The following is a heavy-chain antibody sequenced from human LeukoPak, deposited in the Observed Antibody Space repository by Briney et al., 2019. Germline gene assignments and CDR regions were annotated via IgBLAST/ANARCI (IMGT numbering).Heavy chain of an antibody. CDR1: GYTFTSYD. Sequence: ASVKVSCKASGYTFTSYDINWVRQATGQGLEWMGWMNPNSGNTGYAQKFKGRVTMTRNTSISTAYMELSSLRSEDTAVHCCARAHGLSGITMVRGVIVPFDYWGQGTLVTVSS. CDR3: ARAHGLSGITMVRGVIVPFDY. J-gene: IGHJ4*02. D-gene: IGHD3-10*01. CDR2: MNPNSGNT. V-gene: IGHV1-8*01.